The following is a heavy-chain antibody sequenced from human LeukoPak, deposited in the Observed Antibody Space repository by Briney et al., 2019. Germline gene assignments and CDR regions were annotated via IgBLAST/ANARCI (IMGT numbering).Heavy chain of an antibody. CDR1: GFTFSSYA. J-gene: IGHJ4*02. CDR3: AKEVTGTGKAFSF. D-gene: IGHD2-21*02. V-gene: IGHV3-23*01. Sequence: GGSLRLSCAASGFTFSSYAMSWVRQAPGKGLEWVAGISGGGGSTYYAESVKGRFTISRDNSKNTLYLQMNSLRAEDAAVYYCAKEVTGTGKAFSFWGQGTLVTVSS. CDR2: ISGGGGST.